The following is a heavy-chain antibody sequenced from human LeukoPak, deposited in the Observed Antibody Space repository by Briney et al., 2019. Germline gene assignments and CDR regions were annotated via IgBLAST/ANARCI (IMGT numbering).Heavy chain of an antibody. CDR1: GGSISSYY. CDR3: ARHGSCMSPFTI. J-gene: IGHJ3*02. D-gene: IGHD2-8*01. V-gene: IGHV4-59*08. CDR2: IYSTGST. Sequence: SETLSLTCTVSGGSISSYYWSWLRQSPGKGLEWIGYIYSTGSTNHNPFLKSRANISLDTYKNQFSLNLTSVTAADTAFYYCARHGSCMSPFTIWGQGTVVTVSS.